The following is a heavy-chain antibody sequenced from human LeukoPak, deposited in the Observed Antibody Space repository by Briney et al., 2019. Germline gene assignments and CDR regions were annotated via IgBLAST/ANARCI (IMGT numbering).Heavy chain of an antibody. J-gene: IGHJ3*02. CDR3: ARGGSPPEALGDAFDI. V-gene: IGHV3-74*01. CDR2: INSDGGST. D-gene: IGHD1-26*01. CDR1: GFTFSRYW. Sequence: SGGSLRLSCAASGFTFSRYWMHWVRQTPGKGLVRVSRINSDGGSTINADSVKGRFTISRDNAKNTLYLQMNSLRVEDTAVYFCARGGSPPEALGDAFDIWGQGTMVTVSS.